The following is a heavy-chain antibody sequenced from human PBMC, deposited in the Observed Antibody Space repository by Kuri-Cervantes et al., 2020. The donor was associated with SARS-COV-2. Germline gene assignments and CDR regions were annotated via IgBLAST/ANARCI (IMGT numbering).Heavy chain of an antibody. V-gene: IGHV1-69*13. CDR2: IIPIFGTA. Sequence: SVKVSCKASGGTFSSYAISWVRQAPGQGLEWMGGIIPIFGTANYAQKFQGRVTITADESTSTAYMELSSLRSDDTAVYYCARDFFAGYSSSWYSPWGQGTLVTVSS. CDR1: GGTFSSYA. CDR3: ARDFFAGYSSSWYSP. D-gene: IGHD6-13*01. J-gene: IGHJ5*02.